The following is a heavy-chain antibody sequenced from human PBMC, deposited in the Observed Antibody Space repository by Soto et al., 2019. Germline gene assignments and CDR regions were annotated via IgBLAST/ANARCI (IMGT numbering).Heavy chain of an antibody. J-gene: IGHJ4*02. CDR3: ARDIPLAARPVGFDY. Sequence: ASVKVSCKASGYTFTGYYMHWVRQAPGQGLEWMGWINPNSGGTNYAQKFQGRVTMTRDTSISTAYMELSRLRSDDTAVYYCARDIPLAARPVGFDYWGQGTLVTAPQ. CDR2: INPNSGGT. CDR1: GYTFTGYY. V-gene: IGHV1-2*02. D-gene: IGHD6-6*01.